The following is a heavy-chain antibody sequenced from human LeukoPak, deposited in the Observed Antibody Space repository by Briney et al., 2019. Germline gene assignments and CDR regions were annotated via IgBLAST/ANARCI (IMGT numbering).Heavy chain of an antibody. D-gene: IGHD3-22*01. V-gene: IGHV4-59*12. CDR1: GGSISSYY. CDR3: ARDTSDSSGYEYFQH. CDR2: IYYSGST. J-gene: IGHJ1*01. Sequence: PSETLSLTCTVSGGSISSYYWSWIRQPPGKGLEWIGYIYYSGSTNYNPSLKSRVTISVDTSKNQFSLKLSSVTAADTAVYYCARDTSDSSGYEYFQHWGQGTLVTVSS.